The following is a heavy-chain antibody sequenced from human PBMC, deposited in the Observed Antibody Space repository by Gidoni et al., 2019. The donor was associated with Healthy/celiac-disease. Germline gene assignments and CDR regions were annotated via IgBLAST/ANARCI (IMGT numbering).Heavy chain of an antibody. D-gene: IGHD2-2*01. CDR1: GGAISRNRYH. V-gene: IGHV4-39*01. J-gene: IGHJ5*02. CDR3: ARHRKDIVVVPAATGWFDP. CDR2: IDYSGST. Sequence: QLQLHEAGPGPVKPSGTPTHTRTVAGGAISRNRYHWGWTRQPPGNGLEWIGSIDYSGSTSYNPSLKSLVTISVDTSKNHFSLKLSSVTAADTAVYYCARHRKDIVVVPAATGWFDPWGQGTLVTVSS.